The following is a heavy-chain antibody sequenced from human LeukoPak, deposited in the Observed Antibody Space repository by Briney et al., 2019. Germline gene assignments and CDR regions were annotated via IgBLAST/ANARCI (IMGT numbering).Heavy chain of an antibody. J-gene: IGHJ4*02. CDR1: GFTFSNAW. CDR3: TTLYYYDISGYPH. Sequence: GGSLRLSCAASGFTFSNAWMSWVRQAPGKGLEWVGRIKSKTDGGTTDYAAPVKGRFIISRDDSKNTLYLQMNSLKTEDTAVYYCTTLYYYDISGYPHWGQGTLVTVSS. CDR2: IKSKTDGGTT. V-gene: IGHV3-15*01. D-gene: IGHD3-22*01.